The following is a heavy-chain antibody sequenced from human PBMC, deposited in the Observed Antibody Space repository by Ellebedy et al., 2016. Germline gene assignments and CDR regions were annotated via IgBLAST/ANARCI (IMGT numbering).Heavy chain of an antibody. Sequence: GESLKISXAASGFTVSSNYMIWVRQAPGKGLEWVSVIYSGGRTFYADSVKGRFTISRDNSKNTLYLQMNSLRAEDTAVYYCARGPPTQGYYYYYMDVWGKGTTVTVSS. J-gene: IGHJ6*03. CDR1: GFTVSSNY. V-gene: IGHV3-53*01. CDR3: ARGPPTQGYYYYYMDV. CDR2: IYSGGRT.